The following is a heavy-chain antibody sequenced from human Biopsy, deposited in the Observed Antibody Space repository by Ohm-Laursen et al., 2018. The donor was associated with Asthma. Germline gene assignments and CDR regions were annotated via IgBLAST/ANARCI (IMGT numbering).Heavy chain of an antibody. V-gene: IGHV3-11*04. J-gene: IGHJ4*02. Sequence: SLRLSCAATGFSFSDYYMTWMRQAPGKGLEWVSSISSSGSTKYPAESAQGRFTISRDNAQKSLFLQMNSLRAEDTAVYYCAKARIHHFYDSSGYYQHDWGQGTLVTVSS. CDR2: ISSSGSTK. CDR1: GFSFSDYY. D-gene: IGHD3-22*01. CDR3: AKARIHHFYDSSGYYQHD.